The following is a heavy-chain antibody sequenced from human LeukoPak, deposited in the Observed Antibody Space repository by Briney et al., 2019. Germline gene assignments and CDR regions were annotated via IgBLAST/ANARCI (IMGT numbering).Heavy chain of an antibody. CDR3: ASGDCSSTSCYRGGYNWFDP. CDR1: GFTFSSYE. D-gene: IGHD2-2*01. CDR2: ISSSGSTI. Sequence: GGSLRLSCAASGFTFSSYEMNWVRQAPGKGLEWVSYISSSGSTIYYADSVKGRFTISRDNSKNTLYLQMNSLRAEDTAVYYCASGDCSSTSCYRGGYNWFDPWGQGTLVTVSS. V-gene: IGHV3-48*03. J-gene: IGHJ5*02.